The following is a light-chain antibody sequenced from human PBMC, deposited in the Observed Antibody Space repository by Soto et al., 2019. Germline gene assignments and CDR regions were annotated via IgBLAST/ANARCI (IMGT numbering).Light chain of an antibody. CDR2: STN. V-gene: IGLV8-61*01. Sequence: QAVVTQEPSFSVSPGGTVTLTCGLTSGSVSTTYYPSWNQQTPGQPPRTLIYSTNIRSSGVPDRFSGSILGNKAALTITGAQADDESAYYCVLYMGSGIGVFGGGTKLTVL. CDR1: SGSVSTTYY. J-gene: IGLJ3*02. CDR3: VLYMGSGIGV.